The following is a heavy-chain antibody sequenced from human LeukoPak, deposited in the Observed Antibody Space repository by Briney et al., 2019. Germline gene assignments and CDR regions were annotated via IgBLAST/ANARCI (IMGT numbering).Heavy chain of an antibody. V-gene: IGHV3-30*02. CDR3: AKEGVDAFDI. CDR2: IRHDNSDK. J-gene: IGHJ3*02. CDR1: GFTFSGYV. Sequence: GGSLRLSCAASGFTFSGYVRHWVRQAPGKGLEWVAFIRHDNSDKFYADSVKGRFTISSDTSKNTLSLQMNSLRPEDTAVYYCAKEGVDAFDIWGQGTMVTVSS.